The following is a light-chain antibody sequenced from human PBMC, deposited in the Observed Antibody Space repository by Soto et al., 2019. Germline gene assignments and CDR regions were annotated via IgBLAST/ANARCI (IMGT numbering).Light chain of an antibody. CDR3: CSYGGSVI. V-gene: IGLV2-11*01. Sequence: QSVLTQPRSVSGSPGQSVTISCSGPSRDFGADNHVAWYQQYPDTAPEVMIYDVSQRPSGVPARFSGSKSGNTASLTISGLQAEDEADYYCCSYGGSVIFGGGTKLTVL. CDR1: SRDFGADNH. CDR2: DVS. J-gene: IGLJ2*01.